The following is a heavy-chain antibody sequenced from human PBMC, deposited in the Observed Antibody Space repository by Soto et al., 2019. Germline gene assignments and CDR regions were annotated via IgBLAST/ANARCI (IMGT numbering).Heavy chain of an antibody. Sequence: SETLSLTCAVYGGSFSGYYWSWIRQPPGKGLEWIGEINHSGSTNYNPSLKSRVTISVDTSKNQFSLKLSSVTAADTAVYYCARVWSAEPYYYGMDVWGQGTTVTVSS. D-gene: IGHD3-3*01. CDR3: ARVWSAEPYYYGMDV. CDR2: INHSGST. CDR1: GGSFSGYY. J-gene: IGHJ6*02. V-gene: IGHV4-34*01.